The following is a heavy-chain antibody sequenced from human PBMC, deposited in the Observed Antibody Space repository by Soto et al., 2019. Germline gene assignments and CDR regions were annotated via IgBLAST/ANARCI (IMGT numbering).Heavy chain of an antibody. D-gene: IGHD3-22*01. Sequence: PSETLSLTCAVSGGSISSGGYSWSWIRQPPGKGLEWIGYIYHSGSTYYNPSLKSRVTISVDRSKNQFSLKLSSVTAADTAVYYCARASNYYDSSGYQYYFDYWGQGTLVTVS. CDR1: GGSISSGGYS. J-gene: IGHJ4*02. V-gene: IGHV4-30-2*01. CDR2: IYHSGST. CDR3: ARASNYYDSSGYQYYFDY.